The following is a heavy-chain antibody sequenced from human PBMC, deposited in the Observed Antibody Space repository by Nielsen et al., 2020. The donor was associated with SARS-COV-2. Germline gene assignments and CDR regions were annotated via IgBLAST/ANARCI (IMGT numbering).Heavy chain of an antibody. Sequence: SVKVSCKASGYTFTGYYMHWVRQAPGQGLEWMGWINPNSGGTNYAQKFQGRVTMTRNTSISTAYMELSSLRSEDTAVYYCARGLWEPPSRWGQGTLVTVSS. V-gene: IGHV1-2*02. CDR2: INPNSGGT. J-gene: IGHJ4*02. CDR1: GYTFTGYY. CDR3: ARGLWEPPSR. D-gene: IGHD1-26*01.